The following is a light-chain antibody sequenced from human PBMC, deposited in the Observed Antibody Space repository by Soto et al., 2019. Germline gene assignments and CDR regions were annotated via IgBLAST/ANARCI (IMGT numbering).Light chain of an antibody. V-gene: IGKV3-20*01. CDR2: GAS. Sequence: EIVVTQSPATLSLSPGEIATRSCSASQSVSSSYLAWYQQKPGQAPRLLIYGASSRATGIPDRFSGSGSETDFTLTISRLEPEDFAVYYCQQYGSSPYTLGQGTRLEI. CDR1: QSVSSSY. J-gene: IGKJ5*01. CDR3: QQYGSSPYT.